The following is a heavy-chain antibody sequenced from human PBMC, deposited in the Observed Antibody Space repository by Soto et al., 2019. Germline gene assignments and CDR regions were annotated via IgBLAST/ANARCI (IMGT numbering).Heavy chain of an antibody. CDR2: ISYDGSNK. CDR1: GFTFSSYA. CDR3: ARGWELLNLDY. J-gene: IGHJ4*02. V-gene: IGHV3-30-3*01. D-gene: IGHD1-26*01. Sequence: QVQLVESGGGVVQPGRSLRLSCAASGFTFSSYAMHWVRQAPGKGLEGVAVISYDGSNKYYADSVKGRFTISRDNSKNTLYLQMNSLRAEDTAVYYCARGWELLNLDYWGQGTLFTVSS.